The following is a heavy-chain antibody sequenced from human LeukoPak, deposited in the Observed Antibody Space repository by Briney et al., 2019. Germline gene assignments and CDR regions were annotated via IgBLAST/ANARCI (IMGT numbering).Heavy chain of an antibody. D-gene: IGHD2-21*02. V-gene: IGHV3-23*01. J-gene: IGHJ6*03. CDR1: GFTFSSYG. CDR2: ISGSGGST. Sequence: GGTLRLSCAASGFTFSSYGMSWVRQAPGKGLEWVSAISGSGGSTYYADSVKGRFTISRDNSKNTLYLQMNSLRAEDTAVYYCAKGLIDRVTTPTYYYYYMDVWGKGTTVTISS. CDR3: AKGLIDRVTTPTYYYYYMDV.